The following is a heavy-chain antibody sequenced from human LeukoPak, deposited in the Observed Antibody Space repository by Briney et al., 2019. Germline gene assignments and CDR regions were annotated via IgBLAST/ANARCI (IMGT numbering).Heavy chain of an antibody. CDR1: GYTFTGYY. V-gene: IGHV1-18*04. CDR2: ISAYNGNT. Sequence: ASVKVSCKASGYTFTGYYMHWVRQAPGQGLEWMGWISAYNGNTNYAQKLQGRVTMTTDTSTSTAYMELRSLRSDDTAVYYCARGGFSGSYLDDAFDIWGQGTMVTVFS. J-gene: IGHJ3*02. D-gene: IGHD1-26*01. CDR3: ARGGFSGSYLDDAFDI.